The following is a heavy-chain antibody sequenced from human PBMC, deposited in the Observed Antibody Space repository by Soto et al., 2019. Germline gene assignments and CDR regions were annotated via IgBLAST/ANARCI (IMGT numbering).Heavy chain of an antibody. J-gene: IGHJ4*02. CDR1: GFTFSSYW. Sequence: GSLRLSCAASGFTFSSYWMHWVRQAPGKGLVWVSRINSDGSSTSYADSVKGRFTISRDNAKNTLYLQMNSLRAEDTAVYYCARDASELRYFDWLHYFDYWGQGTPVTV. CDR3: ARDASELRYFDWLHYFDY. V-gene: IGHV3-74*01. D-gene: IGHD3-9*01. CDR2: INSDGSST.